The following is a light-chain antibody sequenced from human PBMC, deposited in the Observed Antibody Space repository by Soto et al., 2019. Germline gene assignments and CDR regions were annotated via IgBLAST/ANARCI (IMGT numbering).Light chain of an antibody. CDR2: LNSDGSH. CDR1: SGHSSYA. J-gene: IGLJ2*01. CDR3: QTWGTRIL. V-gene: IGLV4-69*01. Sequence: QLVLTQSPSASASLGASVKLTCTLSSGHSSYAIAWHQQQPEKGPRYLMKLNSDGSHSKGDGIPDRFSGSSSGAERYLTISSLQSEDEADYYCQTWGTRILIGGGTKLTV.